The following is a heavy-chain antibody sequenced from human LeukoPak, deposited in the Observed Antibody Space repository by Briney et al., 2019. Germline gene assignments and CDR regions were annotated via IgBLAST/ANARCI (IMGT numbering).Heavy chain of an antibody. Sequence: ASVKVSCKASGYTFTSYGISWVRQAPGQGLEWMGWINPNSGGTNYAQKFQGRVTMTRDTSISTAYMELSRLRSDDTAVYYCAIPAVRGVIITYYFDYWGQGTLVTVSS. CDR2: INPNSGGT. CDR1: GYTFTSYG. D-gene: IGHD3-10*01. V-gene: IGHV1-2*02. J-gene: IGHJ4*02. CDR3: AIPAVRGVIITYYFDY.